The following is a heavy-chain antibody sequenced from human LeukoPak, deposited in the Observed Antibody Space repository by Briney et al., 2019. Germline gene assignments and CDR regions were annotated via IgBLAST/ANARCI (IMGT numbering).Heavy chain of an antibody. CDR2: ISAYNGKI. CDR3: ASGSLTGITMVRGGAPGNVYYYYGMDV. D-gene: IGHD3-10*01. Sequence: ASVKVSCKASGYTFTSNGISWVRQAHGQGLGWMGWISAYNGKINYAQKVQGRVTMTTYTSTRTAYMELRSLRSEDTGVYCCASGSLTGITMVRGGAPGNVYYYYGMDVWGQGTTVTVSS. V-gene: IGHV1-18*01. J-gene: IGHJ6*02. CDR1: GYTFTSNG.